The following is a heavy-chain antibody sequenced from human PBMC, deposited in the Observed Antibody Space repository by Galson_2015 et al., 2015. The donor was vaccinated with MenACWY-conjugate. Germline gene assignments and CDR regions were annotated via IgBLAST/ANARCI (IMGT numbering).Heavy chain of an antibody. CDR2: IIPVFSSA. J-gene: IGHJ6*03. V-gene: IGHV1-69*13. Sequence: SVKVSCKASGDTVNNYPNFAISWVRQAPGQGLEWVGRIIPVFSSAKSAQQFQGRVTISADESTNIAYMELSGLRFEDTAVYYCARLIAARPVGDYYMDVWGNGTTITVS. D-gene: IGHD6-6*01. CDR1: GDTVNNYPNFA. CDR3: ARLIAARPVGDYYMDV.